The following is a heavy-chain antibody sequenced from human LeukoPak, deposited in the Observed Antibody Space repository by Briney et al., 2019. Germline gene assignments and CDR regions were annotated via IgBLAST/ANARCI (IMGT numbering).Heavy chain of an antibody. CDR1: GFTFSDYY. D-gene: IGHD3-3*01. CDR3: AKAAPAYTYYDFWSGYYAPNYYYYMDV. CDR2: ISSSSSTI. J-gene: IGHJ6*03. V-gene: IGHV3-11*01. Sequence: GGSLRLSCAASGFTFSDYYMSWIRQAPGKGLEGVSYISSSSSTIYYADSVKGRFTISRDNSKNTLYLQMNSLRAEDTAVYYCAKAAPAYTYYDFWSGYYAPNYYYYMDVWGKGTTVTVSS.